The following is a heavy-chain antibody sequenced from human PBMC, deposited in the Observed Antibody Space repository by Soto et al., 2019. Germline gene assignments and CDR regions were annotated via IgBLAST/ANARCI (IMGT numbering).Heavy chain of an antibody. V-gene: IGHV3-23*01. J-gene: IGHJ5*02. D-gene: IGHD5-18*01. CDR2: ISGSGGST. CDR3: AKATASWFDP. Sequence: GGSLRLSCAASGFTFASYAMAWVRQAPGKGVEWVSGISGSGGSTYYADSVKGRFTISRDNSKNTLYLQMNSLRAEDTAVYYCAKATASWFDPWGQGTLVTVSS. CDR1: GFTFASYA.